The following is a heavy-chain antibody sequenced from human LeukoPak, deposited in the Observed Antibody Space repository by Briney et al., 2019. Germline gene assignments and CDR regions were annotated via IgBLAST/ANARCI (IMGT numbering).Heavy chain of an antibody. D-gene: IGHD4-11*01. CDR1: GFTFRVFG. Sequence: PGGSLRLSCAASGFTFRVFGMNWVRQAPGKGLEWVATIYYDGSNKYYADSVKGRFTISRDNSKNTVSLQMNSLRAEDTALYYCAKALYSNYYMDAWGKGTTVTASS. J-gene: IGHJ6*03. V-gene: IGHV3-33*06. CDR2: IYYDGSNK. CDR3: AKALYSNYYMDA.